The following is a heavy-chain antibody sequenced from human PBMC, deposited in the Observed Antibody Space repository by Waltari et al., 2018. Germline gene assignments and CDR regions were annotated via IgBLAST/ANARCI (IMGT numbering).Heavy chain of an antibody. CDR3: ARGGLYGQQLLESAFEI. Sequence: QVQLVQSGAEVKKPGSSVQVSCKASGGSFSTYALTWVRQAPGQGLEWMGGIIPMFGTTNYAQKFQERVSITTDGSMTTAYMELSSLTSEDTAVYYCARGGLYGQQLLESAFEIWGQGTQVTVSS. D-gene: IGHD6-13*01. V-gene: IGHV1-69*05. CDR2: IIPMFGTT. J-gene: IGHJ3*02. CDR1: GGSFSTYA.